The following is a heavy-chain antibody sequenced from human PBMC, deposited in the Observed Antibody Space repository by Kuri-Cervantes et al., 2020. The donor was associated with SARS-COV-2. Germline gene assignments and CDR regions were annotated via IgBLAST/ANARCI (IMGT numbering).Heavy chain of an antibody. CDR2: ISSSGSTI. V-gene: IGHV3-48*03. D-gene: IGHD3-22*01. Sequence: GGSLRSSVAASGFTFSSYEMNWVRQSPGKGLEWVSYISSSGSTIYYADSVKGRFTISRDNAKNSLYLQMNSLRAEDTAVYYCARGDSSGYLYYFDYWGQGTLVTVSS. J-gene: IGHJ4*02. CDR3: ARGDSSGYLYYFDY. CDR1: GFTFSSYE.